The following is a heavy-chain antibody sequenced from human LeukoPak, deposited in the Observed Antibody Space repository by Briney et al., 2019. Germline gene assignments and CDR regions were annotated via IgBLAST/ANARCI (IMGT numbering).Heavy chain of an antibody. Sequence: GGSLRLSCAASGXTFSAYSMNWVRQAPGKGLEWVSSLSSSSTYVYYADSVKGRFTISRDNAKNSLYLQMNSLRAEDTAVYYCATVRCSGGSCFYNFDHWGQGSLVTVSS. CDR2: LSSSSTYV. J-gene: IGHJ4*02. V-gene: IGHV3-21*01. CDR3: ATVRCSGGSCFYNFDH. D-gene: IGHD2-15*01. CDR1: GXTFSAYS.